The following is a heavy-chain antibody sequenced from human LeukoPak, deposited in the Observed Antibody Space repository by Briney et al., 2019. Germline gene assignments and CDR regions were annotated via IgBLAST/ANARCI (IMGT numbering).Heavy chain of an antibody. CDR3: ARALNYGGDSDY. CDR1: GFTFNTYS. D-gene: IGHD4-23*01. CDR2: ISSSSSYI. Sequence: GGPLRLSCVASGFTFNTYSMNWVRQAPGKGLEWVSSISSSSSYIDYADSVKGRFTISRDNAKNSVYLQMNNLRAEDTAVYYCARALNYGGDSDYWGQGTLVTVSS. J-gene: IGHJ4*02. V-gene: IGHV3-21*01.